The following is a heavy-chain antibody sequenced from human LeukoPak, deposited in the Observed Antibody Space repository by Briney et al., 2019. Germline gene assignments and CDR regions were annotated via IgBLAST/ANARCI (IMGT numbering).Heavy chain of an antibody. V-gene: IGHV4-59*01. D-gene: IGHD6-19*01. CDR2: IYYSGST. J-gene: IGHJ5*02. Sequence: PSETLSLTCTVSGGSISSYYWSWIRQPPGKGLEWIGYIYYSGSTNYNPSLKSRVTISADTSKNQFSLKLSSVTAADTAVYYCARDYTPGIAVAGTSGFDPWGQGTLVTVSS. CDR3: ARDYTPGIAVAGTSGFDP. CDR1: GGSISSYY.